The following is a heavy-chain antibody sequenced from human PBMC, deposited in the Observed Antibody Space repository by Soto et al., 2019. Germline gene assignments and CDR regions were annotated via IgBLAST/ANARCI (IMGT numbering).Heavy chain of an antibody. CDR3: ARAVTWGLDV. V-gene: IGHV3-48*02. Sequence: EVQLVESGGGLVQPGGSLRLSCAASGFTFSLYSMSWVRQAPGKGLEWVSYISRSSTGIHYADSVKGRFTISRDDATNSMHLQMNSLSDGDTAVYSWARAVTWGLDVWGKGTTVSISS. J-gene: IGHJ6*04. D-gene: IGHD3-10*01. CDR2: ISRSSTGI. CDR1: GFTFSLYS.